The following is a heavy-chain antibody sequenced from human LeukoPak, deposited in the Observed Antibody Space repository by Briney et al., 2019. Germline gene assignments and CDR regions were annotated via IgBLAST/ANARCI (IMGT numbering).Heavy chain of an antibody. CDR3: ARDPLSSSTSRGSNWFDP. J-gene: IGHJ5*02. V-gene: IGHV1-18*01. Sequence: ASVKVSCKASGYTFTSYGISWVRQAPGQGLEWMGWISAYNGNTNYAQKLQGRVTMTTDTSTSTAYMELRSLRSDDTAVYYCARDPLSSSTSRGSNWFDPWGQGTLFTVSS. D-gene: IGHD2-2*01. CDR1: GYTFTSYG. CDR2: ISAYNGNT.